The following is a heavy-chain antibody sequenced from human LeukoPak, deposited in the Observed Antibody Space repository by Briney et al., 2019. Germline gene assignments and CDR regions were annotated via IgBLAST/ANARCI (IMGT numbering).Heavy chain of an antibody. CDR3: AREVQPWSEFDY. CDR2: IYYSGST. D-gene: IGHD5-18*01. V-gene: IGHV4-39*07. J-gene: IGHJ4*02. Sequence: SETLSLTCTVSGGSISSSSYYWGWIRQPPGKGLEWIGSIYYSGSTYYNPSLKSRVTISVDTSKNQFSLKLSSVTAADTAVYYCAREVQPWSEFDYWGQGTLVTVSS. CDR1: GGSISSSSYY.